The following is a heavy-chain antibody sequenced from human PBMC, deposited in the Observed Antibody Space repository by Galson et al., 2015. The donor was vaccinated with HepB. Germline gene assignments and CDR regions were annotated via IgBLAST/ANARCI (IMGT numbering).Heavy chain of an antibody. D-gene: IGHD6-13*01. CDR2: IYSGGST. Sequence: SLRLSCAASGFTVSSNYMSWVRQAPGKGLEWVSVIYSGGSTYYADSVKGRFTITRDNSKNTLYLQMNSLRAEDTAVYYCARDRRGQLAPDGAFDIWGQGTMVTVSS. CDR1: GFTVSSNY. J-gene: IGHJ3*02. V-gene: IGHV3-53*01. CDR3: ARDRRGQLAPDGAFDI.